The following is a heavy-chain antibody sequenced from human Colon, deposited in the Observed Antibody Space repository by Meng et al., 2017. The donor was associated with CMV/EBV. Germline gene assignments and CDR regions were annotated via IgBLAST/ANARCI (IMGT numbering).Heavy chain of an antibody. CDR1: GSTFRNYA. D-gene: IGHD2-2*01. CDR2: FSGSGGTR. V-gene: IGHV3-23*01. CDR3: AEDLVREIVPAAVVLDV. J-gene: IGHJ6*02. Sequence: GGLRRPSGSASGSTFRNYAMSWVRQARGKGLEWVSGFSGSGGTRDYADSVKGRFTMSRDNPETTLYLQMNSLRDEDTAVYYCAEDLVREIVPAAVVLDVWGQGTTVTVSS.